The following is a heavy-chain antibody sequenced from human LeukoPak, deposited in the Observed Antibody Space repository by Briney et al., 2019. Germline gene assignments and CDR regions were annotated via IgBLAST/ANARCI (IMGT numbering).Heavy chain of an antibody. CDR2: ISSSSNTI. CDR1: GFTFSAYA. J-gene: IGHJ4*02. V-gene: IGHV3-48*01. Sequence: PGGSLRLSCAVSGFTFSAYAMNWVRQAPGKGLEWVSYISSSSNTIDYADSVKGRFTMSRDNAKNSLYLLMNSLRGEDTAVYYRAREREHDYGTDYWGQGTLVTVSS. D-gene: IGHD4-17*01. CDR3: AREREHDYGTDY.